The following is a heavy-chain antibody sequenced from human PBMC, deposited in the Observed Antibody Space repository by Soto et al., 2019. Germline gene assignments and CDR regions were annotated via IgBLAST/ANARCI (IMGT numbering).Heavy chain of an antibody. CDR2: IYYSGSL. V-gene: IGHV4-31*03. D-gene: IGHD1-7*01. Sequence: SETLSLTCTVSGGSVIGGANYWTWIRQLPGKGLEWIGYIYYSGSLYYNPSLKSRVAISVDTSKNQFSLRLSSVTAADTAVYYCARGQITATGWFDSWGQGTLVTVSS. CDR3: ARGQITATGWFDS. J-gene: IGHJ5*01. CDR1: GGSVIGGANY.